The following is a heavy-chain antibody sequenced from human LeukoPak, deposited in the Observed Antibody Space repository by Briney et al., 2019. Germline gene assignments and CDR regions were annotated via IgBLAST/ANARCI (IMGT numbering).Heavy chain of an antibody. Sequence: SETLSLTCAVYGGSFSGYYWSWIRQPPGKGLEWIGEINHSGSTNYNPSLKSRVTISVDTSKNQFSLKLSSVTAADTAVYYCARAPSSSWDPMYLYYYYYYMDVWGKGTTVTVSS. D-gene: IGHD6-13*01. CDR2: INHSGST. V-gene: IGHV4-34*01. CDR1: GGSFSGYY. J-gene: IGHJ6*03. CDR3: ARAPSSSWDPMYLYYYYYYMDV.